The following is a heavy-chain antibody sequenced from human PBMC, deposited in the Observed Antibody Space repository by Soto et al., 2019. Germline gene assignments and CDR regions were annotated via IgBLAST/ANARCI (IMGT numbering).Heavy chain of an antibody. V-gene: IGHV3-72*01. D-gene: IGHD2-15*01. Sequence: EVQLVESGGGLVQPGGSLRLSCAASGFTFSDHYMDWVRQAPGKGLEWVGRTRNKANSYTTEYAASVKGRFTISRDDSKNSPYLQMNSLNTEDTAVYYCAITGGYCSGGSCYYFDYWGQGTLFTVSS. CDR1: GFTFSDHY. CDR3: AITGGYCSGGSCYYFDY. CDR2: TRNKANSYTT. J-gene: IGHJ4*02.